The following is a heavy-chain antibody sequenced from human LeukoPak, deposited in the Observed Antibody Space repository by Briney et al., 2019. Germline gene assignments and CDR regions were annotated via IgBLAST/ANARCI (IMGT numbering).Heavy chain of an antibody. CDR3: ARERHGDY. J-gene: IGHJ4*02. CDR2: IGSSSTII. V-gene: IGHV3-48*01. CDR1: GFTFSSCS. Sequence: GGSLRLSCAASGFTFSSCSMNWVRQAPGKGLEWVSHIGSSSTIIYYADSVKGRFTISRDNAKNSLYLQMSSLRAEDTAVYYCARERHGDYWGQGTLVTVSS.